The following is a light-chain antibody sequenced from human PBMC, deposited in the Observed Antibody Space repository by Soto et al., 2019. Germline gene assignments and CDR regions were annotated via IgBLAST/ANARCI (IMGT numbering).Light chain of an antibody. CDR2: DAS. J-gene: IGKJ3*01. CDR3: QKYDGVPQ. CDR1: QDITNH. Sequence: DIQMNQSPSSLSASVGDTVTITCQASQDITNHLNWYQHKPGKAPNLLIYDASHLETGVPSRFTGSGSGTYFTLTISSLQSEDIATYYCQKYDGVPQFGPGTRVDF. V-gene: IGKV1-33*01.